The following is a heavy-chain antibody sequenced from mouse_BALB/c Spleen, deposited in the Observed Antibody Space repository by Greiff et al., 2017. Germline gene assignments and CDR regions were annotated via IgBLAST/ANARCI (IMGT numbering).Heavy chain of an antibody. CDR2: ISSGGSYT. Sequence: EVKLVESGGGLVKPGGSLKLSCAASGFTFSSYTMSWVRQTPEKRLEWVATISSGGSYTYYPDSVKGRFTISRDNAKNTLYLQMSSLKSEDTAMYYCTRGGNYGYWGQGTTLTVSS. D-gene: IGHD2-1*01. CDR1: GFTFSSYT. CDR3: TRGGNYGY. J-gene: IGHJ2*01. V-gene: IGHV5-6-4*01.